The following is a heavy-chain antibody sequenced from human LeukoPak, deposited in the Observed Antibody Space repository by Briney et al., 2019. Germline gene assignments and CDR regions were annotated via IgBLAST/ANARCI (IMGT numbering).Heavy chain of an antibody. J-gene: IGHJ4*02. Sequence: SETLSLTCAVYGGSFSGYYWSWIRQPPGKGLEWIGEINHSGSTNYNPSLKRRVTISVDTSKNQFSLKLSSVTAADTAVYYCARTGYSNNDDYWGQGTLVTVSS. CDR1: GGSFSGYY. D-gene: IGHD4-11*01. CDR3: ARTGYSNNDDY. V-gene: IGHV4-34*01. CDR2: INHSGST.